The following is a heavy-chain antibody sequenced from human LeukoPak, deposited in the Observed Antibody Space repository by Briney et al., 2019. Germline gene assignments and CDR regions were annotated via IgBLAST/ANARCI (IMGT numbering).Heavy chain of an antibody. V-gene: IGHV1-8*01. CDR1: GYTFTNFD. J-gene: IGHJ6*03. D-gene: IGHD6-19*01. Sequence: ASVKVSCKATGYTFTNFDINWVRQATGQGLEWMGWMNPNSGNTGYAQKFQGRVTMTMNTSITTAYMELSSLISEDTAVYYCARGPQWRGDYYYIDVWGRGTTVTVSS. CDR3: ARGPQWRGDYYYIDV. CDR2: MNPNSGNT.